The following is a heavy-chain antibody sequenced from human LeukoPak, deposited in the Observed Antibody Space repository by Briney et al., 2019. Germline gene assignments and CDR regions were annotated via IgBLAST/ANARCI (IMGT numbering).Heavy chain of an antibody. CDR1: GYTFTGYY. J-gene: IGHJ5*02. CDR2: INPNSGGT. V-gene: IGHV1-2*02. Sequence: ASVKLSCKASGYTFTGYYMHWVRQAPGQGLEWMGWINPNSGGTSYAQKFQGRVTMTRDTSVSTAYMELSRLRSDDTAVYYCARMSDILTGHYPQWFDPWGQGTLVTVSS. D-gene: IGHD3-9*01. CDR3: ARMSDILTGHYPQWFDP.